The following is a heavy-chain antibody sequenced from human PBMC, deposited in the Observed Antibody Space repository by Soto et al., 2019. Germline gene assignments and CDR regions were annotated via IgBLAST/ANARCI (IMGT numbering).Heavy chain of an antibody. CDR3: ARDRGNIVVVPAAITLAY. CDR1: GGTFSSYA. CDR2: IIPIFGTA. J-gene: IGHJ4*02. Sequence: QVQLVQSGAEVKKPGSSVKVSCKASGGTFSSYAISWVRQAPGQGLEWMGGIIPIFGTANYAQKSQGRVTITADESTSTAYMELSSLRSEDTAVYYCARDRGNIVVVPAAITLAYWGQGTLVTVSS. V-gene: IGHV1-69*01. D-gene: IGHD2-2*01.